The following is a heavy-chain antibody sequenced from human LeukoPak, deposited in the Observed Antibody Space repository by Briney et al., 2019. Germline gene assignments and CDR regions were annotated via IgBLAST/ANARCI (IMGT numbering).Heavy chain of an antibody. CDR1: GYGFNTYA. CDR3: AREHDVLTGFGFDY. V-gene: IGHV1-3*01. Sequence: GASVKVSCKASGYGFNTYAIQWVRQAPGQRLEWLGWINVATGNTKYSQKFQDRVTISRDTSASIAYMELSRLRSEDTAVYYCAREHDVLTGFGFDYWGQGTPVTVSS. J-gene: IGHJ4*02. D-gene: IGHD3-9*01. CDR2: INVATGNT.